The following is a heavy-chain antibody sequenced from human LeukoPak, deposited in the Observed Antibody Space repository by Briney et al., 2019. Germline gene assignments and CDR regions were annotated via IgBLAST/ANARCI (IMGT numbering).Heavy chain of an antibody. Sequence: ASVKVSCKASGGTFSSYAISWVRQAPGQGLEWMGGIIPIFGTANYAQKFQGRVTITADESTSTAYMELRSLRSDDTAVYYCATHCTNGVCALDYWGQGTLVTVSS. J-gene: IGHJ4*02. D-gene: IGHD2-8*01. CDR3: ATHCTNGVCALDY. CDR1: GGTFSSYA. V-gene: IGHV1-69*13. CDR2: IIPIFGTA.